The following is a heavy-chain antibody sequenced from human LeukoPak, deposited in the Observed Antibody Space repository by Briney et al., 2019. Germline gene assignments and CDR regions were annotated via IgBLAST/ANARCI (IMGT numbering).Heavy chain of an antibody. D-gene: IGHD1-26*01. Sequence: GGSLRLSCSASGFTFSSFAMFWVRQAPGKGLEYVSGISSDGGRTNYADSVKARFTISRDNSKVTLYRQMTSLRPEDTAIYYCVKDPSGNYFYFDYWGQGTLVTVSS. V-gene: IGHV3-64D*09. CDR2: ISSDGGRT. J-gene: IGHJ4*02. CDR3: VKDPSGNYFYFDY. CDR1: GFTFSSFA.